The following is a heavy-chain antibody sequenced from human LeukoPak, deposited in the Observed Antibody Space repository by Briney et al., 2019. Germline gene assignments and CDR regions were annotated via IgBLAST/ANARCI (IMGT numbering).Heavy chain of an antibody. CDR2: IYYSGST. CDR3: ARDHGGYCSGGSCSYYYYMDV. Sequence: SETLSLTCTVSGGSISSYYWSWIRQPPGKGLEWIGYIYYSGSTNYNPSLKSRVTISVDTSKNQFSLKLSSVTAADTAVYYCARDHGGYCSGGSCSYYYYMDVWGKGTTVTVSS. J-gene: IGHJ6*03. D-gene: IGHD2-15*01. V-gene: IGHV4-59*01. CDR1: GGSISSYY.